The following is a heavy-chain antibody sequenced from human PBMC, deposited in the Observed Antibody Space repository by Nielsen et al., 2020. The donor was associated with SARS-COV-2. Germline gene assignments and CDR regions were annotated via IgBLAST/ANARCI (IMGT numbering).Heavy chain of an antibody. Sequence: SVKVSCKASGSTFSSYAISWVRQASGQGLEWMGGIIPIFGTANYAQKFQGRVTITADKSTSTAYMELSSLRSEDTAVYYCARDFRWLFSDPWGQGTLVTVSS. CDR2: IIPIFGTA. D-gene: IGHD3-22*01. CDR3: ARDFRWLFSDP. CDR1: GSTFSSYA. J-gene: IGHJ5*02. V-gene: IGHV1-69*06.